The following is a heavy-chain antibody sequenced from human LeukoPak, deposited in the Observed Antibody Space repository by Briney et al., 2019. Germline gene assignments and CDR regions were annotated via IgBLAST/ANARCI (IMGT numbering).Heavy chain of an antibody. CDR3: ARHVYCTNGICSDY. V-gene: IGHV4-59*08. CDR1: GGSISSYY. J-gene: IGHJ4*02. D-gene: IGHD2-8*01. Sequence: PSETLSLTCTVSGGSISSYYWSWIRQPPGKELEWIGYIYYSGSTNYNPSLKSRVTMSVDTSKNQFSLKLSSVTAADTAVYYCARHVYCTNGICSDYWGQGTLVTVSS. CDR2: IYYSGST.